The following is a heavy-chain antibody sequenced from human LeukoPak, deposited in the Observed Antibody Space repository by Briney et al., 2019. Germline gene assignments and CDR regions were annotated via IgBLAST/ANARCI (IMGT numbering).Heavy chain of an antibody. CDR2: ISGSGGST. D-gene: IGHD6-13*01. CDR3: AKSKGFSSSWFDY. CDR1: GFTFSSYG. Sequence: GGSLRLSCAASGFTFSSYGMSWVRQAPGKGLEWVSAISGSGGSTYYADSVKGRFTISRDNSKNTLYLQMNSLRAEDTAVYYCAKSKGFSSSWFDYWGQGTLVTVSS. J-gene: IGHJ4*02. V-gene: IGHV3-23*01.